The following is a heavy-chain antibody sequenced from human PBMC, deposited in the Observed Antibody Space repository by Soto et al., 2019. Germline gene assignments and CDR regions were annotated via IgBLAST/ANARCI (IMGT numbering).Heavy chain of an antibody. D-gene: IGHD6-6*01. V-gene: IGHV6-1*01. CDR2: TYYRSKWYD. CDR3: ARVDLRRSSLFWFDP. CDR1: GDSVSSNSAA. J-gene: IGHJ5*02. Sequence: QVQLQQSGPGLVMPSQTLSLTCVISGDSVSSNSAAWNWIRQSPSRGLEWLGRTYYRSKWYDDYAVSVRSQITINPDTSKNQFSLQLNSVTPEDTAVYYCARVDLRRSSLFWFDPWGQGTLVTVSS.